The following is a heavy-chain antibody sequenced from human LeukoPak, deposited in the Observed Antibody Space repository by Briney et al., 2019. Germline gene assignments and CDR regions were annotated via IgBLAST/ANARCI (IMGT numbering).Heavy chain of an antibody. Sequence: SETLSLTCTVSGGSISSNGYYWGWIRQSPGEGLEWIGNIYYSGITYYNPSLKSRVTISVDTSKNQFFLKLRSVTAADAAVYYCARDVGYCSSTFCYNWFDPWGQGILATVSS. J-gene: IGHJ5*02. CDR1: GGSISSNGYY. CDR3: ARDVGYCSSTFCYNWFDP. CDR2: IYYSGIT. V-gene: IGHV4-39*07. D-gene: IGHD2-2*02.